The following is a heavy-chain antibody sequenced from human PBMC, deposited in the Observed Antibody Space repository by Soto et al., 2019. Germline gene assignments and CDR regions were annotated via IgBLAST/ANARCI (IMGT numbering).Heavy chain of an antibody. Sequence: QVKLVQSGAEEKKPGASVKVSCKASGYTFTSYDMHWVRQAPGQRLEWMGWINAGNGNTKYSQKFQGRVTITRDTAASTAYTGLSSLSSEATAVYYCARYKITGILDYWGQGTLVTVSS. CDR3: ARYKITGILDY. D-gene: IGHD1-20*01. CDR1: GYTFTSYD. V-gene: IGHV1-3*05. CDR2: INAGNGNT. J-gene: IGHJ4*02.